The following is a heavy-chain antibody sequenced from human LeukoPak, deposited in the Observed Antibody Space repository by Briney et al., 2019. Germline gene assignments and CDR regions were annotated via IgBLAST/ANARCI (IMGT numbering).Heavy chain of an antibody. D-gene: IGHD3-22*01. J-gene: IGHJ4*02. CDR1: RGTFSTYA. CDR3: ARGRDDSSGYYFSDY. CDR2: IIPIFVTA. Sequence: SVKVSSKPSRGTFSTYAISWGRQAPGQGLEWRGGIIPIFVTANYAQKCQGRVTITTDESTSTAYMELSSLRSEDTAVYYCARGRDDSSGYYFSDYWGQGTLVTVSS. V-gene: IGHV1-69*05.